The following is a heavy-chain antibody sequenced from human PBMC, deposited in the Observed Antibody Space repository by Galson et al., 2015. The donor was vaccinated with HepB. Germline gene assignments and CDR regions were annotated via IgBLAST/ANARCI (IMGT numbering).Heavy chain of an antibody. D-gene: IGHD3-3*01. CDR2: ISSSSSTI. V-gene: IGHV3-48*01. J-gene: IGHJ5*02. Sequence: SLRLSCAASGFTFSSYSMNWVRQAPGKGLEWVSYISSSSSTIYYADSVKGRFTISRDNAKNSLYLQMNSLRAEDTAVYYCAPYYDFWSGNNWFDPWGQGTLVTVSS. CDR1: GFTFSSYS. CDR3: APYYDFWSGNNWFDP.